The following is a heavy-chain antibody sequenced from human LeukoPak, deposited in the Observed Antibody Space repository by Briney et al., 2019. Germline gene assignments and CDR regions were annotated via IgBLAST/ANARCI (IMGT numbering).Heavy chain of an antibody. D-gene: IGHD6-19*01. J-gene: IGHJ6*03. Sequence: GGSLRLSCAASGFTFNNYWMTWVRQAPGMGLEWVANIKQDGSEKYYVDSVKGRFTISRDIAKNSLYLQMNSLRAEDTAVYYCARDRPRQWLVRGQRGYYYYMDVWGKGTTVTISS. CDR3: ARDRPRQWLVRGQRGYYYYMDV. V-gene: IGHV3-7*01. CDR2: IKQDGSEK. CDR1: GFTFNNYW.